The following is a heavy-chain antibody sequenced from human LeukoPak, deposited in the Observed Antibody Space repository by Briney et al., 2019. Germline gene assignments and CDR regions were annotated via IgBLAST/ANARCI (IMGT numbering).Heavy chain of an antibody. Sequence: SETLSLTCTVSGDSITTSSYYWGWIRQPPGKGLEWLGSIYYSGSTYYNPSLKSRVTISVDTSKNQFSLNLYSVTAADTAVFYCARSYYYDYRQIDYWGQGTLVTVSS. CDR3: ARSYYYDYRQIDY. CDR2: IYYSGST. J-gene: IGHJ4*02. V-gene: IGHV4-39*01. D-gene: IGHD3-22*01. CDR1: GDSITTSSYY.